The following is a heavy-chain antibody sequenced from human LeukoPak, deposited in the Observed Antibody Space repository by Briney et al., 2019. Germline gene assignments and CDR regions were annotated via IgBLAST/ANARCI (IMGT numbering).Heavy chain of an antibody. D-gene: IGHD3-10*01. CDR2: ISGGGFI. Sequence: GGPLRLSCAASGFTVSIHYMSWVRQAPGKGPEWVSIISGGGFINYADSVRGRFTISRDNSKNTLYLQMNSLRDEDTAVYYCARDRDYSGSGSPDYWGQGTLVTVSS. J-gene: IGHJ4*02. CDR1: GFTVSIHY. CDR3: ARDRDYSGSGSPDY. V-gene: IGHV3-66*01.